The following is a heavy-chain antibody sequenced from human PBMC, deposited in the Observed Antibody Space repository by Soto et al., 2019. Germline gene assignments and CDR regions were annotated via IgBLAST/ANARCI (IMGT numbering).Heavy chain of an antibody. D-gene: IGHD2-15*01. CDR1: GGTVSNSA. J-gene: IGHJ4*02. Sequence: QVQLVQSGAEVKKPGSSVKVSCKASGGTVSNSAISWLRQAPGQGLEWMGGIIPIFGPAIYARKFRGRVTITADESTSTAYMELSTVRSEDTAVYYCGSGSSWTKLEYWGQGTLVTVSS. V-gene: IGHV1-69*01. CDR3: GSGSSWTKLEY. CDR2: IIPIFGPA.